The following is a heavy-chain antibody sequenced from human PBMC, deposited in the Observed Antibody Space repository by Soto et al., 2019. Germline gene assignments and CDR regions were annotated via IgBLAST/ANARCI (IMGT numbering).Heavy chain of an antibody. V-gene: IGHV1-69*12. CDR2: IIPIFSTP. Sequence: QVQLVQSGAEVKKPGSSVTVSCKASGGTFGNSAISWVRQAPGQGLEWMGGIIPIFSTPDYPRKVQGRATITADESTSTAYMELTRLRSEDRAVYYCARDKGRHQLGGNSYSAIDVWGQGTTVTVSS. CDR1: GGTFGNSA. D-gene: IGHD1-1*01. CDR3: ARDKGRHQLGGNSYSAIDV. J-gene: IGHJ6*02.